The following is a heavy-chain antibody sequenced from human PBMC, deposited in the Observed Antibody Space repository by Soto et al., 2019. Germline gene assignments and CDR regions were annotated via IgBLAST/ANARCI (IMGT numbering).Heavy chain of an antibody. CDR3: AKDRRAGGTYGFHFEH. J-gene: IGHJ5*02. V-gene: IGHV3-23*01. CDR2: ISAPGVVS. CDR1: GFTFATYA. D-gene: IGHD3-16*01. Sequence: PGGSLRLSCAASGFTFATYAMSWVRQSPGKGLEWVSLISAPGVVSYYADSVKGRFTLSRDNSKNTIYLQMDSLRADDAALYYCAKDRRAGGTYGFHFEHWGHGTLVTVSS.